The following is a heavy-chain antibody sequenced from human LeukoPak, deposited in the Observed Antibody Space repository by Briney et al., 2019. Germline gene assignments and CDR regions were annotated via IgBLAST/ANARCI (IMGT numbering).Heavy chain of an antibody. J-gene: IGHJ4*02. CDR2: IWYDGSNK. Sequence: GGSLRLSCAASGFTFSNYGIHWVRQAPGKGLEWVALIWYDGSNKFYADSVKGRFTISRDNSKNTLYLQMNSLRAEDTAVYYCVREGYTYGLAFDYWGQGTLVTVSS. CDR3: VREGYTYGLAFDY. V-gene: IGHV3-33*01. CDR1: GFTFSNYG. D-gene: IGHD5-18*01.